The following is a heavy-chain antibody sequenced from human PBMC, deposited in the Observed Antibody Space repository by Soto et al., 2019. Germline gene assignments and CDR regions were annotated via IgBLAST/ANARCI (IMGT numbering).Heavy chain of an antibody. CDR2: IYYSGST. J-gene: IGHJ4*02. V-gene: IGHV4-31*03. CDR3: ARGSTRYVSRVPLDY. D-gene: IGHD2-2*01. CDR1: GGSISSGGYY. Sequence: SETLSLTCTVPGGSISSGGYYWSWIRQHPGKGLEWIGYIYYSGSTYYNPSLKSRVTISVDTSKNQFSLKLSSVTAADTAVYYCARGSTRYVSRVPLDYWGQGTLVTVSS.